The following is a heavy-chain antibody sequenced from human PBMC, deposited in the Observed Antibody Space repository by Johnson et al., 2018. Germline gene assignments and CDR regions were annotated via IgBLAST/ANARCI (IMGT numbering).Heavy chain of an antibody. J-gene: IGHJ6*03. D-gene: IGHD2-15*01. CDR3: ATYCSGGSCYDPDSYYYYMDV. CDR1: GFTISNAW. V-gene: IGHV3-23*04. CDR2: ISGSGGST. Sequence: VQLVESGGGLVKPGGSLRLSCAASGFTISNAWMNWVRQAPGKGLEWVSAISGSGGSTYYADSVKGRCTISRNNSKNTLYLQMNSLRAEDTAVYYCATYCSGGSCYDPDSYYYYMDVWGKGTTVTVSS.